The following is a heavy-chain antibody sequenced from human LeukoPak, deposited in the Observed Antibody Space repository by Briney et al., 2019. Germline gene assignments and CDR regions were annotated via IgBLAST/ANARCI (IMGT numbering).Heavy chain of an antibody. CDR1: GLTFRNYW. V-gene: IGHV3-7*01. Sequence: PGGSLRLSCAASGLTFRNYWMSWIRQAPGKGLEWAAHISEDGSNKYYVDSVKGRFTISRDNAKNSLYLQMNSLRVEDTAVYYCVSWSGKCYEISEVPANSWGQGTLVTVSS. CDR2: ISEDGSNK. CDR3: VSWSGKCYEISEVPANS. D-gene: IGHD3-22*01. J-gene: IGHJ4*02.